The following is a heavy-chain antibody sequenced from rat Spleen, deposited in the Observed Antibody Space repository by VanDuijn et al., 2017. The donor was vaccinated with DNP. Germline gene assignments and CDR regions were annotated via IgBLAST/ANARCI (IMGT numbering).Heavy chain of an antibody. CDR1: GFTFSDHN. J-gene: IGHJ3*01. D-gene: IGHD1-11*01. V-gene: IGHV5S10*01. CDR2: IIYDGSKT. Sequence: EVQLVESGGGLVRPGRSLKLSCAASGFTFSDHNMAWVRQAPKKGLEWVATIIYDGSKTYYRDSVKGRFTISRDNAKNTLYLQIDSLRSEDTATYYCARRAIQRGWFAYWGQGTLVTVSS. CDR3: ARRAIQRGWFAY.